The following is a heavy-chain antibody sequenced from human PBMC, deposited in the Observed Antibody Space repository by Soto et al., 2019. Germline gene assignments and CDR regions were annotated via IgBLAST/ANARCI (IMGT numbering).Heavy chain of an antibody. D-gene: IGHD2-8*01. V-gene: IGHV1-69*13. CDR2: IIPIFGTA. CDR3: AGGMVDGGVDYGMGV. CDR1: GGTFSSYA. Sequence: SVKVSCKASGGTFSSYAISWVRQAPGQGLEWMGGIIPIFGTANYAQKFQGRVTITADESTSTAYMELSSLRSEDTAVYYCAGGMVDGGVDYGMGVWGQGTTVTVAS. J-gene: IGHJ6*01.